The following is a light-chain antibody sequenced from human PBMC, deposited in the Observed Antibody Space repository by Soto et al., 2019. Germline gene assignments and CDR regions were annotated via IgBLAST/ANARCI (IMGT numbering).Light chain of an antibody. Sequence: SYELAQPPSVSVAPGQTARITCGGNNIGTIRVHWYQQKPGQAPVLVVCDDSDRPSGIPERFSGSNSGNTATLTISRVEAGDKADYYCQVWDSSSDHYVFATGTKVTVL. CDR2: DDS. CDR1: NIGTIR. J-gene: IGLJ1*01. CDR3: QVWDSSSDHYV. V-gene: IGLV3-21*02.